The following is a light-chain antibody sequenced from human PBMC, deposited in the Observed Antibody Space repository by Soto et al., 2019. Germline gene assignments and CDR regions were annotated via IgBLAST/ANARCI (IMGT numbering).Light chain of an antibody. CDR2: DVS. CDR3: CSYAGSYTLV. J-gene: IGLJ2*01. CDR1: SSDVGTYNL. V-gene: IGLV2-11*01. Sequence: QSVLTQPASVSGSPGQSITISCTGTSSDVGTYNLVSWYQHLPGKAPKLMIYDVSKRPSGVPDRFSGSKSGNTASLTISGLQAEDEADYYCCSYAGSYTLVFGGGTKLTVL.